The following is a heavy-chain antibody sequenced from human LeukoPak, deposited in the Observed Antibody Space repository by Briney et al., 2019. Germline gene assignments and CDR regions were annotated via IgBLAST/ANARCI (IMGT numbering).Heavy chain of an antibody. CDR3: ARRGGKNYGDYVVYYYYMDV. CDR2: ISAYNGNT. Sequence: ASVKVSCKASEGTFSSYAISWVRQAPGQGLEWMGWISAYNGNTNYAQKIQGRVTMTTDTSTSTAYMKLRSLRSDDTAVYYCARRGGKNYGDYVVYYYYMDVWGKGTTVTVSS. V-gene: IGHV1-18*01. CDR1: EGTFSSYA. J-gene: IGHJ6*03. D-gene: IGHD4-17*01.